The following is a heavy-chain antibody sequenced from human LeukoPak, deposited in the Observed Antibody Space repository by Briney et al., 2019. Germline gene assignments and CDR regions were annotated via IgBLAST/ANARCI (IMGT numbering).Heavy chain of an antibody. CDR1: GFTFSSYG. V-gene: IGHV3-33*06. Sequence: PGGSLRLSCAASGFTFSSYGMHWVRQAPGKGLEWVAVIWYDGSNKYYADSVKGRFTISRDNSKNTLYLQMNSLRAEDTAVYYCAKHLDQIVGATGFDYWGQGTLVTVSS. D-gene: IGHD1-26*01. CDR3: AKHLDQIVGATGFDY. J-gene: IGHJ4*02. CDR2: IWYDGSNK.